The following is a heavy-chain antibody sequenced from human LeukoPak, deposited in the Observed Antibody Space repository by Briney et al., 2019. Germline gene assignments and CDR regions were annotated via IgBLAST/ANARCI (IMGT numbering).Heavy chain of an antibody. V-gene: IGHV1-18*01. D-gene: IGHD2-2*02. CDR2: ISAYNGNT. Sequence: GASVKVSCKASGYTFTSYGISWVRQAPGQGLELMGWISAYNGNTNYAQKLQGRVTMTTDTSTSTAYMELRSLRSDDTAVYYCARGRLLGYCSSTSCYNYYYYMDVWGKGTTVTVSS. J-gene: IGHJ6*03. CDR3: ARGRLLGYCSSTSCYNYYYYMDV. CDR1: GYTFTSYG.